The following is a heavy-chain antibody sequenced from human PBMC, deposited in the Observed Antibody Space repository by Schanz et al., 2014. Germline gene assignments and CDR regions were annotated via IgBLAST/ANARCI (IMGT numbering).Heavy chain of an antibody. J-gene: IGHJ4*02. CDR1: GGSISNANW. D-gene: IGHD5-18*01. Sequence: QVQLQESGPGLVKPSGTLSLTCAVSGGSISNANWWSWVRQPPGKGLQWIGEVYHSGGTNYNPSLKVRVPISLDVSKHQFALRLTSVTAADTAVYYCARSVGMVRRYFDSWGQGNLVTVSS. V-gene: IGHV4-4*02. CDR2: VYHSGGT. CDR3: ARSVGMVRRYFDS.